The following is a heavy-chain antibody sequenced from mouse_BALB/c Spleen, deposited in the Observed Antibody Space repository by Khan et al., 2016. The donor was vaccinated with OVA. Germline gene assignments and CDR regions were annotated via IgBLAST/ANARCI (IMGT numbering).Heavy chain of an antibody. V-gene: IGHV5-6*01. CDR2: ISNGGSYN. Sequence: EVKLMESGGDLVKPGGSLNLSCEASGFTFSSYGMSWLRQTPDKRLEWVATISNGGSYNYFPDSGKGRLTISRDNATNTLYLQMSSMKSEDTAMYYCARHRFTTPTAWFAYWGQGTLVTVFA. CDR3: ARHRFTTPTAWFAY. D-gene: IGHD1-2*01. J-gene: IGHJ3*01. CDR1: GFTFSSYG.